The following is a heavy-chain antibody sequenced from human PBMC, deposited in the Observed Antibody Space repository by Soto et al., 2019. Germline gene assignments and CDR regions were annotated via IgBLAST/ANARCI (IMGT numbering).Heavy chain of an antibody. V-gene: IGHV1-18*04. CDR2: ISAYNGNT. J-gene: IGHJ6*02. CDR1: GYTFTSYG. D-gene: IGHD2-15*01. Sequence: ASVKVSCKASGYTFTSYGISWVRQAPGQGLEWMGWISAYNGNTNYAQKLQSRVTMTTDTSTSTAYMELRSLRSDDTAVYYCARGGVVVVVAATYYYYGMDVWGQGTTVTVSS. CDR3: ARGGVVVVVAATYYYYGMDV.